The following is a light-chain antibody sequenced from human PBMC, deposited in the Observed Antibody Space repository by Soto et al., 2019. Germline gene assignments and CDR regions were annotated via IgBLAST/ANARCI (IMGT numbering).Light chain of an antibody. CDR2: GPS. Sequence: DIVLTPAPDNLSLSPGESATLSCRVSQYTNGRYVAWYHQRHGLPPRLLVYGPSKRAPGIPDRFRGRGSGSEFTLPISGVEPDDVAVYFCQHFGSSPPVTFGQGTRLDIK. CDR1: QYTNGRY. V-gene: IGKV3-20*01. J-gene: IGKJ5*01. CDR3: QHFGSSPPVT.